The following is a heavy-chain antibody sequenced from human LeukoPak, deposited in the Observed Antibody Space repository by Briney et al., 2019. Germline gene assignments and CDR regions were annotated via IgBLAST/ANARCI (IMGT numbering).Heavy chain of an antibody. D-gene: IGHD4-23*01. J-gene: IGHJ3*02. CDR3: ASYGGNSDAFDI. CDR1: GFTFDDYG. V-gene: IGHV3-20*04. CDR2: INWNGGST. Sequence: GGSLRLSCAASGFTFDDYGMSWVRQAPGKGLEWVSGINWNGGSTGYADSVKGRFTISRDNAKNSLYLQMNSLRAEDTAVYYCASYGGNSDAFDIWGQGTMVTVSS.